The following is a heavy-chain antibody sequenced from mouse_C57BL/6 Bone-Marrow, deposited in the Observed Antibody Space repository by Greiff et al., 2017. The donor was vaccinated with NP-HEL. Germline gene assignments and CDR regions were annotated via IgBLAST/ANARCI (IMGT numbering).Heavy chain of an antibody. Sequence: ESGPGLVKPSQTVFLTCTVTGISITTGNYRWSWIRQFPGNKLEWIGYIYYSGTITYNPSLTSRTTITRDTPKNQFFLEMNSLTAEDTATYYCARGRGYDGYYVMIFDYWGQGTTLTVSS. D-gene: IGHD2-3*01. J-gene: IGHJ2*01. CDR3: ARGRGYDGYYVMIFDY. CDR1: GISITTGNYR. CDR2: IYYSGTI. V-gene: IGHV3-5*01.